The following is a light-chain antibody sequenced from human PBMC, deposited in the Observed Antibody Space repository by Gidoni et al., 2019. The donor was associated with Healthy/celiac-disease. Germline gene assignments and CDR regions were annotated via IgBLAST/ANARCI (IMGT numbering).Light chain of an antibody. Sequence: EIVLTPSPATLSLSPGERATLSCRASQCVSRYLASYQQKPGQAPRLLIYDASNRATGIPARFSGSGSGTDFTLTISSLEPEDFAVYYCQQRSNWPTFGQGTRLEIK. CDR3: QQRSNWPT. CDR1: QCVSRY. V-gene: IGKV3-11*01. J-gene: IGKJ5*01. CDR2: DAS.